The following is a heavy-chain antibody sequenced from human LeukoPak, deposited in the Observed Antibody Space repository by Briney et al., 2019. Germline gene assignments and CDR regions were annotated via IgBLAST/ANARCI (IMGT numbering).Heavy chain of an antibody. D-gene: IGHD3-3*01. J-gene: IGHJ4*02. CDR1: GGSFSGYS. CDR3: ARRLTIFGAFDY. CDR2: INHSGST. V-gene: IGHV4-34*01. Sequence: PSETLSLTCAVYGGSFSGYSWSWIRQPPGKGLEWIGEINHSGSTNYNPSLKSRATISVDTSKNQFSLKLSSVTAADTAVYYCARRLTIFGAFDYWGQGTLVTVSS.